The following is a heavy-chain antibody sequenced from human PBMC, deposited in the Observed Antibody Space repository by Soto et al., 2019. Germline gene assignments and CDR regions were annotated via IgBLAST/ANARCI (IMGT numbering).Heavy chain of an antibody. V-gene: IGHV1-8*01. CDR2: MNPNSGNT. CDR1: GYTFTSYD. J-gene: IGHJ3*02. Sequence: ASVKVSCKASGYTFTSYDINWVRQATGQGLEWMGWMNPNSGNTGYAQKFQGRVTMTRNTSISTAYVELSSLRSEDTAVYYCARRNHGSGAFDIWGQGTMVTVSS. CDR3: ARRNHGSGAFDI. D-gene: IGHD3-10*01.